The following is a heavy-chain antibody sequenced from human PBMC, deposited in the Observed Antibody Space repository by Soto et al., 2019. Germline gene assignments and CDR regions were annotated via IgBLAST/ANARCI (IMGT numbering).Heavy chain of an antibody. V-gene: IGHV4-39*01. CDR1: GGSISSVSYY. Sequence: PSETLSLTCTVSGGSISSVSYYWGWIRQPPGKGLEWIGSIYYSGSAYYSPSLKSRVTMSVDTSKNQLSLKLSSVTAADTAVYYCARHPSDFWFDTWGQGTLVTVSS. D-gene: IGHD2-21*02. CDR3: ARHPSDFWFDT. J-gene: IGHJ5*02. CDR2: IYYSGSA.